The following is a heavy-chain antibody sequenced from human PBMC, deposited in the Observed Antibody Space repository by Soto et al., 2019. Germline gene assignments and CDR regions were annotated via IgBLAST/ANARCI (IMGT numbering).Heavy chain of an antibody. CDR3: ARHRRRGGDFDY. CDR2: IYYSGST. V-gene: IGHV4-59*08. Sequence: SETLSLTCTVSGGSISSYYWSWIRQPPGKGLEWIGYIYYSGSTNYNPSLKSRVTISVDTSKNQFSLKLSSVTAADTAVYYCARHRRRGGDFDYWGQGTLVTVSS. CDR1: GGSISSYY. D-gene: IGHD3-16*01. J-gene: IGHJ4*02.